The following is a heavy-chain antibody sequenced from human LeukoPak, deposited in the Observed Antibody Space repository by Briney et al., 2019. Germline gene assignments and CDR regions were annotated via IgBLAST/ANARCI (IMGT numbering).Heavy chain of an antibody. D-gene: IGHD1-1*01. CDR3: ARVPERCPPCYYHYYYMDV. Sequence: SETLSLTCAVYGGSFSGYYWSWIRQPPGKGLEWIGEINHSGSTNYNPSLKSRVTISVDTSKNQFSLKLSSVTAADTAVYYCARVPERCPPCYYHYYYMDVWGKGTPVTVSS. J-gene: IGHJ6*03. V-gene: IGHV4-34*01. CDR2: INHSGST. CDR1: GGSFSGYY.